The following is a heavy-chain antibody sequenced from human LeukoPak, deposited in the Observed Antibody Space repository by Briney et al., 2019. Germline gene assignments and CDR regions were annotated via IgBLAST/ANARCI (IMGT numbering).Heavy chain of an antibody. J-gene: IGHJ3*02. CDR3: ARDQGEKSAYYDILTGYYAFDI. CDR2: IYTSGST. CDR1: GGSISSGSDY. V-gene: IGHV4-61*02. Sequence: SETLSLTRTVSGGSISSGSDYWSWIRQPAGKGLEWIGRIYTSGSTNYNPSLKSRVTISVDTSKNQFSLKLSSVTAADTAVYYCARDQGEKSAYYDILTGYYAFDIWGQGTMVTVSS. D-gene: IGHD3-9*01.